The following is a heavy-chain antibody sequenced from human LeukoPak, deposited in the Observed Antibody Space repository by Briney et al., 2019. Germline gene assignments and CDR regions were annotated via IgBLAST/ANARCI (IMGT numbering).Heavy chain of an antibody. D-gene: IGHD1-26*01. CDR3: ARGSIESGSYYYYFDY. V-gene: IGHV3-30-3*01. CDR1: GFTFSSYT. Sequence: PGGSLRLSCAASGFTFSSYTMHWVLQAPGKELEWVAVISYDGSNKYYADSVKGRFTISRDNSKNTLYLQMNSLRSDDTAVYYCARGSIESGSYYYYFDYWGQGTLVTVSS. J-gene: IGHJ4*02. CDR2: ISYDGSNK.